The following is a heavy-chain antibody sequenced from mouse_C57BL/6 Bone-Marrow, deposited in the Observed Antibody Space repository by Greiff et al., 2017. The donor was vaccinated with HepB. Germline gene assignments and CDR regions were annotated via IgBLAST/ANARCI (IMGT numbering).Heavy chain of an antibody. CDR3: TSPYGNYEGYYAMDY. CDR2: ISSGGDYI. CDR1: GFTFSSYA. V-gene: IGHV5-9-1*02. D-gene: IGHD2-1*01. J-gene: IGHJ4*01. Sequence: VQLVESGEGLVKPGGSLKLSCAASGFTFSSYAMSWVRQTPEKRLEWVAYISSGGDYIYYADTVKGRFTISRDNARNTLYLQMSSLKSEDTAMYYCTSPYGNYEGYYAMDYWGQGTSVTVSS.